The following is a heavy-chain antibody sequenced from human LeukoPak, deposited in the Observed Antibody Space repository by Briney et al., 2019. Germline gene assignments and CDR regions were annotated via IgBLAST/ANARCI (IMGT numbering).Heavy chain of an antibody. Sequence: SETLSLTCTVSGGSISSYYWSWIRQPAGKGLEWIGRIYTSGSTSYNPSLKSRVTMSVDTSKNQFSLKLSSVTAADTAVYYCARRRKVAATGDAFDVWGQGTVVTVSS. V-gene: IGHV4-4*07. CDR1: GGSISSYY. CDR3: ARRRKVAATGDAFDV. CDR2: IYTSGST. J-gene: IGHJ3*01. D-gene: IGHD5-12*01.